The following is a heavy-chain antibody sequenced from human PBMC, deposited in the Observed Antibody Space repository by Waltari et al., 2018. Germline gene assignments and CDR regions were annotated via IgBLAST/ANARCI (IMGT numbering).Heavy chain of an antibody. CDR2: CNRGGDSN. V-gene: IGHV3-23*03. J-gene: IGHJ5*02. CDR1: GFTFSNYA. Sequence: EVQVLESGGGLAQPGGSLRLSCAASGFTFSNYAMRWVRQGPGKGLGWVSVCNRGGDSNAYVDSVEVLFTISRENSKNTLYLQMNSLRVEDTALYYCARGINESFEPWGQGTLVTVSS. CDR3: ARGINESFEP. D-gene: IGHD1-1*01.